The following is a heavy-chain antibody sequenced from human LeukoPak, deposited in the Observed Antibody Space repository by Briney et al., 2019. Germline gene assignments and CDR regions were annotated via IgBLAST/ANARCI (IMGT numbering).Heavy chain of an antibody. CDR1: GFTFSSYD. J-gene: IGHJ3*02. D-gene: IGHD4/OR15-4a*01. CDR2: ISWNSSTI. Sequence: PGGSLRLSCAASGFTFSSYDMNWVRQAPGKGLEWVSCISWNSSTIYYADSVKGRFTISRDNAKNSLYLQMNSLRAEDTALYYCARAVVITRGAFDIWGQGTMVTVSS. V-gene: IGHV3-48*03. CDR3: ARAVVITRGAFDI.